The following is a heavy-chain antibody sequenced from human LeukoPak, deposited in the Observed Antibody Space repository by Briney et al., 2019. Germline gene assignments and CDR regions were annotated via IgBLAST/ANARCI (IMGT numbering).Heavy chain of an antibody. Sequence: PSETLSLTCAVSGGSISRGGYSWSWIRQPPGKGLEWIGYIYHSGSTYYNPSLKSRVTISVDRSKNQFSLKLSSVTAADTAVYYCARGQATFWYFDLWGRGTLVTVSS. CDR2: IYHSGST. J-gene: IGHJ2*01. D-gene: IGHD5-12*01. CDR3: ARGQATFWYFDL. CDR1: GGSISRGGYS. V-gene: IGHV4-30-2*01.